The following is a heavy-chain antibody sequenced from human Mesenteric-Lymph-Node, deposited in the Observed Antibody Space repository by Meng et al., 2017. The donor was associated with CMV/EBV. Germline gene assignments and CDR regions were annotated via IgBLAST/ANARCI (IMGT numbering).Heavy chain of an antibody. D-gene: IGHD3-22*01. CDR2: IHYTGST. CDR1: GGSISTYY. CDR3: ARAYDSSGSRLDY. Sequence: SEILSLTCTVSGGSISTYYWTWIRQPPGEGLEWIAYIHYTGSTNYNPSLKSRVTMSVDTSKNQFSLKLNSVTAADTAIYYCARAYDSSGSRLDYWGQGTLVTVSS. V-gene: IGHV4-59*01. J-gene: IGHJ4*02.